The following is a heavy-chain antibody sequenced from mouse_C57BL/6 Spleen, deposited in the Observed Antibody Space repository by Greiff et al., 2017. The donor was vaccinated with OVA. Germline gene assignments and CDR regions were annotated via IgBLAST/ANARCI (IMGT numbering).Heavy chain of an antibody. V-gene: IGHV1-61*01. D-gene: IGHD3-1*01. Sequence: VQLQQPGAELVRPGSSVKLSCKASGYTFTSYWMDGVKQRPGQGLEWIGKIYPSDSETHYNQKFKDKATLTVDKSSSTAYMQLSSLTSEDSAVYYCARAGPYYFDYWGQGPTLTVSS. CDR2: IYPSDSET. CDR3: ARAGPYYFDY. CDR1: GYTFTSYW. J-gene: IGHJ2*01.